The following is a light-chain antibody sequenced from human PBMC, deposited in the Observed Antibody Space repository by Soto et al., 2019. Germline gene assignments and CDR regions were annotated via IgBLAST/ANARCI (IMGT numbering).Light chain of an antibody. V-gene: IGKV3-20*01. Sequence: EIVLTQSPDTLSLSPGERATSSVRASQSVTTYLAWYQQKPGQAPRLLIYDASNRATGIPDRFSGSGSGTDFTLTISRLEPEDFAVYYCQQYGSSGTFGQGTKVDIK. CDR3: QQYGSSGT. J-gene: IGKJ1*01. CDR1: QSVTTY. CDR2: DAS.